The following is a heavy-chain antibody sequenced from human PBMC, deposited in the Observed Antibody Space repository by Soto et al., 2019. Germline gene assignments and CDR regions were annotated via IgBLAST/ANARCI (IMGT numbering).Heavy chain of an antibody. V-gene: IGHV3-21*01. CDR3: ARDAEYYDFWSGHDAFDI. CDR1: GFTFSSYS. Sequence: PGGSLRLSCAASGFTFSSYSMNWVRQAPGKGLEWVSSISSSSSYIYYADSVKGRFTISRDSAKNSLYLQMNSLRAEDTAVYYCARDAEYYDFWSGHDAFDIWGQGTMVTVSS. J-gene: IGHJ3*02. D-gene: IGHD3-3*01. CDR2: ISSSSSYI.